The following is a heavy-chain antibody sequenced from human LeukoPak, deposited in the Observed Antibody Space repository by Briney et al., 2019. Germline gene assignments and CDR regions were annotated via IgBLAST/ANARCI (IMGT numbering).Heavy chain of an antibody. D-gene: IGHD3-10*01. V-gene: IGHV3-11*06. CDR2: ISSSSSYT. Sequence: GGSLRLSCAASGFTFSDYYMSWIRQAPGKGLEWVPYISSSSSYTNYADSVKGRFTISRDNAKNSLYLQMNSLRAEDTAVYYCARAPSGESIDYWGQGTLVTVSS. CDR1: GFTFSDYY. J-gene: IGHJ4*02. CDR3: ARAPSGESIDY.